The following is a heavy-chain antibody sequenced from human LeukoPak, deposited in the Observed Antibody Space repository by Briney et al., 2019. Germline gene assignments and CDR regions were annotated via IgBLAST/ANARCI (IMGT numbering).Heavy chain of an antibody. CDR1: GYTLTELS. V-gene: IGHV1-24*01. CDR2: FDPEDGET. D-gene: IGHD5-12*01. Sequence: ASVKVSCKVSGYTLTELSMHWVRQAPGKGLEWMGGFDPEDGETIYAQKFQGRVTMTEDTSTDTAYMELSSLRSEDTAVYYCARDPWVYSGYEPADAFDIWGQGTMVTVSS. J-gene: IGHJ3*02. CDR3: ARDPWVYSGYEPADAFDI.